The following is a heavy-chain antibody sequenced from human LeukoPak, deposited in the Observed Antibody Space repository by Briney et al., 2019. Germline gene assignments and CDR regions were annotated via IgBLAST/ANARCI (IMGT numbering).Heavy chain of an antibody. CDR1: GFIFNNYA. D-gene: IGHD1-26*01. CDR3: AKGGKWDVTPFDY. J-gene: IGHJ4*02. Sequence: GGSLRLSCAASGFIFNNYAMNWVRQAPGKGLEWVSGISGLGGSAYYAASVKGRFTISRDNSGNRVFLQLNSLRVEDTAVYYCAKGGKWDVTPFDYWGQGTLVTVSS. CDR2: ISGLGGSA. V-gene: IGHV3-23*01.